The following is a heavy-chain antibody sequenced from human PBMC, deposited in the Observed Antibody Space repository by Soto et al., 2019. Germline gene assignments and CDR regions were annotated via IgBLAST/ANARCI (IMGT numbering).Heavy chain of an antibody. D-gene: IGHD3-16*02. Sequence: QVQLLESGPGLVKPSETLSLTCTVSGDSISSYYWTWIRQPPGKGLEWIGYIDNSGSTNYNPSLKSRVTISRDTSNNQFSLKLSSVTAADTAVYYCARGYRYNNIRYIGFDPWSQGTLVTVSS. CDR3: ARGYRYNNIRYIGFDP. V-gene: IGHV4-59*01. CDR2: IDNSGST. CDR1: GDSISSYY. J-gene: IGHJ5*02.